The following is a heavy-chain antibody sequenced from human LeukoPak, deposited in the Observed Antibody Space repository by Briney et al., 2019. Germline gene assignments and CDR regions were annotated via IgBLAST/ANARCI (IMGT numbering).Heavy chain of an antibody. J-gene: IGHJ4*02. Sequence: GGSLRLSCAASGFTFSSYSMNWVRQAPGKGLEWVSSISSSSSYIYYADSVKGRFTISRDNAKNPLYLQMNSLRAEDTAVYYCARDFSTVTIYPKLNYWGQGTLVTVSS. V-gene: IGHV3-21*01. CDR2: ISSSSSYI. D-gene: IGHD4-17*01. CDR1: GFTFSSYS. CDR3: ARDFSTVTIYPKLNY.